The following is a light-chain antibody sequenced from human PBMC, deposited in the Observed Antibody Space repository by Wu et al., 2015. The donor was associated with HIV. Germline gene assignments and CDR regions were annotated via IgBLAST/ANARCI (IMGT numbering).Light chain of an antibody. CDR1: QGISSY. CDR2: AAS. J-gene: IGKJ3*01. V-gene: IGKV1-8*01. Sequence: IQMTQSPSSLSASVGDRVTITCRASQGISSYLAWYQQKPGKAPELLIYAASTLQSGVPSRFSGSGSGTDFTLTISCLQSEDFATYYCQQYYTYPPAFGPGTKVDIK. CDR3: QQYYTYPPA.